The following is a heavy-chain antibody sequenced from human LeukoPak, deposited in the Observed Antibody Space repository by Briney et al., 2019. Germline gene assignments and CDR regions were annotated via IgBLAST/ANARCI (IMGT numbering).Heavy chain of an antibody. CDR1: GFTFSSYS. CDR2: IS. J-gene: IGHJ3*02. V-gene: IGHV3-21*01. Sequence: PGGSLRLSWAASGFTFSSYSMNWVRQAPGKGLEWVSSISYAGSVKGRFTISRDNAKNSVYLQMNSLRAEDTAVYYCARASSGTQDAFDIWGQGTMVTVSS. CDR3: ARASSGTQDAFDI. D-gene: IGHD1-26*01.